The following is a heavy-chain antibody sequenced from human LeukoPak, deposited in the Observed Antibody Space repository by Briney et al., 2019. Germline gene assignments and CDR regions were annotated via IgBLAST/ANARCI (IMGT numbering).Heavy chain of an antibody. CDR3: AKDPTDPVYYYYYGMDV. CDR2: ISYDGSNK. CDR1: GFTFSSYG. V-gene: IGHV3-30*18. Sequence: PGRSLRLSCAASGFTFSSYGMHWVRQAPGKGLEWVAVISYDGSNKYYADSVKGRFTISRDNSKNTLYLQMNSLRAEDTAVYYCAKDPTDPVYYYYYGMDVWGQGTTVTVSS. J-gene: IGHJ6*02.